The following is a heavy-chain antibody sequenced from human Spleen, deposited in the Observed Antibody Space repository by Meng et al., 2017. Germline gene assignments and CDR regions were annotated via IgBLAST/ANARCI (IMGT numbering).Heavy chain of an antibody. Sequence: QVQLVQSGAEVKKPGASVKVSCKASAYTFTGYYIHWVRQAPGQGLEWMGRINPNNGVTSYAQNFQGRVTMTRDTSISTAYMKLSSLRSDDTAMYYCARIDYGDTPNWGQGTLVTVSS. CDR3: ARIDYGDTPN. V-gene: IGHV1-2*06. CDR2: INPNNGVT. J-gene: IGHJ4*02. D-gene: IGHD4-17*01. CDR1: AYTFTGYY.